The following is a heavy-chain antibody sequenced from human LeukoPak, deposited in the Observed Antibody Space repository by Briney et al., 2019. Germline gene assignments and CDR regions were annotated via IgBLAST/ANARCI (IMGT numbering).Heavy chain of an antibody. V-gene: IGHV4-59*08. J-gene: IGHJ6*02. CDR3: ARLGDYDILTGYFPYYGMDV. CDR2: IYYSGST. CDR1: GGSISSYY. Sequence: PSETLSLTCTVSGGSISSYYWSWIRQPPGKGLEWIGYIYYSGSTNYNPPLKSRVTISVDTSKNQFSLKLSSVTAADTAVYYCARLGDYDILTGYFPYYGMDVWGQGTTVTVSS. D-gene: IGHD3-9*01.